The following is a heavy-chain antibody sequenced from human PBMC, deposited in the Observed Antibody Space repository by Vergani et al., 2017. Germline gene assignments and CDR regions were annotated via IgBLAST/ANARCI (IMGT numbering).Heavy chain of an antibody. CDR2: ISSSSSTI. CDR3: ARGLRIGTVYYGMDV. V-gene: IGHV3-48*04. D-gene: IGHD6-13*01. Sequence: EVQLVESGGGLVQPGGSLRLSCAASGFTFSSYSMNWVRPAPGKGLEWVSYISSSSSTIYYADSVKGRFTISRDNAKNSLYLQMNSLRAEDTAVYYCARGLRIGTVYYGMDVWGQGTTVTVSS. CDR1: GFTFSSYS. J-gene: IGHJ6*02.